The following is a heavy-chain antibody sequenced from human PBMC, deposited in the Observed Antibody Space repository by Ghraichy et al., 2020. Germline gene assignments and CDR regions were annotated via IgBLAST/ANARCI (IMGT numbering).Heavy chain of an antibody. V-gene: IGHV4-34*01. D-gene: IGHD1-1*01. CDR1: GGSFSGYY. CDR2: INHSGST. J-gene: IGHJ4*02. CDR3: ARGTTGY. Sequence: SQTLSLTCAVYGGSFSGYYWSWIRQPPGKGLEWIGEINHSGSTNYNPSLKSRVTISVDTSKNQFSLKLSSVTAADTAVYYCARGTTGYWGQGTLVTVSS.